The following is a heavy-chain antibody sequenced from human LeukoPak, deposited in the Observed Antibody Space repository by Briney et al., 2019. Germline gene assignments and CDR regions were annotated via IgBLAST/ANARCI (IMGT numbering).Heavy chain of an antibody. V-gene: IGHV7-4-1*02. CDR3: VRGTPTPGMDY. Sequence: AASVNVSCKASGYPFSAHFLNWVRQAPGQGLEWMGNIDTTTGNPRYAQDFTGRFVFSLDTSVSTAYLQITSLKADDTAAYYCVRGTPTPGMDYWGQGTQVTVSS. CDR1: GYPFSAHF. D-gene: IGHD3-10*01. CDR2: IDTTTGNP. J-gene: IGHJ4*02.